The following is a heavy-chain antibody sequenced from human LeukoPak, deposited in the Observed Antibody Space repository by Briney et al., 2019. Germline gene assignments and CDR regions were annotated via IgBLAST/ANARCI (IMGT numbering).Heavy chain of an antibody. CDR2: ISSNGGNT. V-gene: IGHV3-64D*06. CDR1: GFTFSAYA. CDR3: EKPARGYSFGTTYLDY. J-gene: IGHJ4*02. D-gene: IGHD5-12*01. Sequence: GGSLRLSCSASGFTFSAYAMHWVRQAPGKGLEYVSSISSNGGNTYYADSVKGRFTISRDNSKNTLSLQMSSLRAEDTADYYWEKPARGYSFGTTYLDYWGQGPLVTVS.